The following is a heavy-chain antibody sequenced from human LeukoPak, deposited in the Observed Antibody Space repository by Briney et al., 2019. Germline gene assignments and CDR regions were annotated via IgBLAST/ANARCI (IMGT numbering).Heavy chain of an antibody. Sequence: PSQTLSLTCTVSGGSISSGGYYWSWIRQPPGKGLEWIGYIYHSGSTYYNPSLKSRVTISVDRSKNQFSLKLSSVTAADTAVYYFASYYDFWSGYGGPTDYYYYYMDVWGKGTTVTVSS. V-gene: IGHV4-30-2*01. CDR1: GGSISSGGYY. CDR3: ASYYDFWSGYGGPTDYYYYYMDV. CDR2: IYHSGST. J-gene: IGHJ6*03. D-gene: IGHD3-3*01.